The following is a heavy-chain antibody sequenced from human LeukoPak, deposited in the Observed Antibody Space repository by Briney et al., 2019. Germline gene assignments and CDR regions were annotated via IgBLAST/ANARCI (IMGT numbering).Heavy chain of an antibody. CDR3: AKDMVRGVPGGMDV. CDR2: ISWNSGSI. D-gene: IGHD3-10*01. CDR1: GFTFDDYA. Sequence: TGGSLRLSCAASGFTFDDYAMHWVRQAPGKGLEWVSGISWNSGSIGYADSVKGRFTISRDNAKNSLYLQMNSLRAEDTALYYCAKDMVRGVPGGMDVWGQGTTVTVSS. J-gene: IGHJ6*02. V-gene: IGHV3-9*01.